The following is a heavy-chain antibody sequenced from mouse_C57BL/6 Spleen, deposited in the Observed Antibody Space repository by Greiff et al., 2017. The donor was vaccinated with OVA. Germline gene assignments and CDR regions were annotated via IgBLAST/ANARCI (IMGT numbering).Heavy chain of an antibody. CDR2: ISSGSSTI. J-gene: IGHJ1*03. Sequence: EVKLMESGGGLVKPGGSLKLSCAASGFTFSDYGMHWVRQAPEKGLEWVAYISSGSSTIYYADTVKGRFTISRDNAKNTLFLQMTSLRSEDTAMYYCAKNWDEYFDVWGTGTTVTVSS. V-gene: IGHV5-17*01. CDR1: GFTFSDYG. CDR3: AKNWDEYFDV. D-gene: IGHD4-1*01.